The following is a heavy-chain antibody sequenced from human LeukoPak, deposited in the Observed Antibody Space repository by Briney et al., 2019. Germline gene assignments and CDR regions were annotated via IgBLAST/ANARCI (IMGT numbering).Heavy chain of an antibody. CDR3: ARDPKTYYDFWSGYYNLDYYYYMDV. J-gene: IGHJ6*03. D-gene: IGHD3-3*01. V-gene: IGHV4-4*07. Sequence: SETLSLTCTVSGGSVSSSYWSWIRQPAGKGLEWIGRIYTSGSTNYNPSLKSRVTISVDTSKNQFSLKLSSVTAADTAVYYCARDPKTYYDFWSGYYNLDYYYYMDVWGKGTTVTVSS. CDR1: GGSVSSSY. CDR2: IYTSGST.